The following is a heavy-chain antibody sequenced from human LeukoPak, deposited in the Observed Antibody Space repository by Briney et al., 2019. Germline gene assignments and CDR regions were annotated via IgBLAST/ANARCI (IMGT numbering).Heavy chain of an antibody. J-gene: IGHJ4*02. CDR2: ISHNGGLT. D-gene: IGHD6-19*01. CDR1: GFNFSTYE. Sequence: GGSLRLSCAASGFNFSTYEMHWVRQAPGKGLEWVSYISHNGGLTYFADSVKGRFTISRDNAKNSLSLQMNSLRAEDTAVYYCASEIVVAGTFDYWGQGTLVTVSS. V-gene: IGHV3-48*03. CDR3: ASEIVVAGTFDY.